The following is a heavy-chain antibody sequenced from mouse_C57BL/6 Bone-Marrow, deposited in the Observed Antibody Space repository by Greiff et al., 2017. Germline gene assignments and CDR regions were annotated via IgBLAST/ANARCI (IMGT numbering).Heavy chain of an antibody. D-gene: IGHD1-1*01. V-gene: IGHV7-3*01. CDR3: ARYDYGSSSFAY. CDR2: IRNKANGYTT. Sequence: DVMLVESGGGLVQPGGSLSLSCAASGFTFTDYYMSWVRQPPGKALEWLGFIRNKANGYTTEYSASVKGRFTISRDNSQSIHYLQMNALRAEDSATYYCARYDYGSSSFAYWGQGTLVTVSA. CDR1: GFTFTDYY. J-gene: IGHJ3*01.